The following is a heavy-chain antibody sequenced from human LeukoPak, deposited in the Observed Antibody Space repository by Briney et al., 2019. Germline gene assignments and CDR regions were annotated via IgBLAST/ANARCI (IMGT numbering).Heavy chain of an antibody. Sequence: GGTLRLSCVASGFTFTRHWMSWVRQAPGKGLEWVANIKQDGSEKYYVDSVKGRFTISRDNAKNSLYLQMNSLRAEDTAVYYCARDSLPPGDAFDIWGQGTKVTVSS. CDR1: GFTFTRHW. CDR2: IKQDGSEK. D-gene: IGHD2-15*01. CDR3: ARDSLPPGDAFDI. V-gene: IGHV3-7*01. J-gene: IGHJ3*02.